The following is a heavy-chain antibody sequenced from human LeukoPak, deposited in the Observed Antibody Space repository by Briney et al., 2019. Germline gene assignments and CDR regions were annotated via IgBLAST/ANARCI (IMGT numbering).Heavy chain of an antibody. D-gene: IGHD1-26*01. CDR2: ISSNGGST. Sequence: PGGSLRLSCAASEFTVSSNYMSWVRQAPGKGLEYVSGISSNGGSTNYANSVKGRFTISRDNSKNTLYLQMGSLRVEDMAVYYCARDLRGSNAYWGQGTLVTVSS. CDR3: ARDLRGSNAY. CDR1: EFTVSSNY. J-gene: IGHJ4*02. V-gene: IGHV3-64*01.